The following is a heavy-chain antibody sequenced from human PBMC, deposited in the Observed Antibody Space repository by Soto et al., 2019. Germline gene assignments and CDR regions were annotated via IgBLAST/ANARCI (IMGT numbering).Heavy chain of an antibody. D-gene: IGHD3-16*01. CDR2: IYYSGST. CDR1: CGSVSSGSYY. CDR3: ARAPLQGSNSDQGGETGHYYYYGMDV. Sequence: SETLSLTCTVSCGSVSSGSYYWSWIRQPPGKGLEGIGYIYYSGSTNYNPSIKRRVTISVDTSKNQFSLKLSSVTAADTAVYYCARAPLQGSNSDQGGETGHYYYYGMDVWGQGTTVTVS. V-gene: IGHV4-61*01. J-gene: IGHJ6*02.